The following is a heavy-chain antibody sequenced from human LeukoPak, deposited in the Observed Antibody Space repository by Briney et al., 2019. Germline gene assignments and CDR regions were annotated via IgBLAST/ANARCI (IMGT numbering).Heavy chain of an antibody. CDR2: IYYSGST. CDR1: GGSISSGGYY. CDR3: ARRDRSGPFDY. Sequence: SETLSLTCTVSGGSISSGGYYWSWIRQHPGKGLEWIGYIYYSGSTYYNPSLKSRVTISVDTSKNQFSLKLSSVTAADTAVYYCARRDRSGPFDYWGQGTLVTVSS. J-gene: IGHJ4*02. D-gene: IGHD3-22*01. V-gene: IGHV4-31*03.